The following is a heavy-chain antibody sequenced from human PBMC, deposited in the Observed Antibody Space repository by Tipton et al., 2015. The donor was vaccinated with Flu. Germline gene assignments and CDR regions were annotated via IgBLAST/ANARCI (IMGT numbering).Heavy chain of an antibody. CDR2: IYYNGKT. V-gene: IGHV4-59*01. Sequence: TLSLTCTVSGGSIINYYWSWIRQPPGKGLEWIGYIYYNGKTNSNPSLKSRVTISVDTSKNHFSLKLSSVTAADTAVYYCARYGGGWYAFDIWGQGTMVTVSS. CDR3: ARYGGGWYAFDI. CDR1: GGSIINYY. D-gene: IGHD6-19*01. J-gene: IGHJ3*02.